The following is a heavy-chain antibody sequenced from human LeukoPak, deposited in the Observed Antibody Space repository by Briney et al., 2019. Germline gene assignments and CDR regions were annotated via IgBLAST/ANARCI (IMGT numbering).Heavy chain of an antibody. Sequence: ASVKVSCKSSGHTFSAYYMHWVRQAPGQGPEWMGWISTYNGNTKYAEKFQGRVTMTTDTPTSTAYMELRSLRSDNTGVYYCARDEDYGTFVNVDYWGQGTLVTVSS. CDR3: ARDEDYGTFVNVDY. CDR2: ISTYNGNT. J-gene: IGHJ4*02. D-gene: IGHD4-17*01. CDR1: GHTFSAYY. V-gene: IGHV1-18*04.